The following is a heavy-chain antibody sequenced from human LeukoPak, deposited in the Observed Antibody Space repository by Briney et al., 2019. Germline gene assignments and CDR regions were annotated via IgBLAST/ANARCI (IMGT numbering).Heavy chain of an antibody. CDR3: ARDRWGKNYYASGSFDY. CDR1: GFTFSSYW. D-gene: IGHD3-10*01. CDR2: IHQDGSEK. J-gene: IGHJ4*02. V-gene: IGHV3-7*01. Sequence: GGSLRLSCAASGFTFSSYWMSWVRQAPGKGLEWVANIHQDGSEKFYVDSVRGRFTISRDNAKNSLYLQMNSLGADDTAVYYCARDRWGKNYYASGSFDYWGQGTLVTVSS.